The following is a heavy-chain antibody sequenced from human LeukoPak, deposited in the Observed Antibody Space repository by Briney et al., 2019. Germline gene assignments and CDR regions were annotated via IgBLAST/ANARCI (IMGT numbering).Heavy chain of an antibody. J-gene: IGHJ4*02. CDR2: IYYSGST. CDR1: GGSISSYY. CDR3: ARGSVSSWFHLYY. Sequence: SETLSLTCTVSGGSISSYYWSWIRQPPGKGLEWIGYIYYSGSTNYNPSLKSRVTMSVDTSKNQFSLKLSSVTAADTAVYYCARGSVSSWFHLYYWGQGTLVTVSS. D-gene: IGHD6-13*01. V-gene: IGHV4-59*01.